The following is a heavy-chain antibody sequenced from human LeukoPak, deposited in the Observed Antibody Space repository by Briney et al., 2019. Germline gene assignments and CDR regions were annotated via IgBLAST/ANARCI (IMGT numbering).Heavy chain of an antibody. CDR3: AKDSSMAAAGTFDY. CDR2: MSYDGSNK. D-gene: IGHD6-13*01. CDR1: GFTFSSYG. J-gene: IGHJ4*02. V-gene: IGHV3-30*18. Sequence: GGSLRLSCAASGFTFSSYGMHWVRQAPGKGLEWVAVMSYDGSNKYYADSVKGRFTISRDNSKNTLYLQMNSLRAEDTAVYYCAKDSSMAAAGTFDYWGQGTLVTVSS.